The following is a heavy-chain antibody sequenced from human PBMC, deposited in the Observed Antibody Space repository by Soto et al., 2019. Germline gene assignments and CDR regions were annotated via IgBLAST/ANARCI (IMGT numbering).Heavy chain of an antibody. CDR3: ARVGASGYSGYHLDY. CDR2: INSDGSST. V-gene: IGHV3-74*01. J-gene: IGHJ4*02. Sequence: EVQLVESVGGLVQPGGSMRLSAAASGFTFSSYWMHWVRQSPWKGLVWVSRINSDGSSTSYSDSVQGRFTISRDNAKNTLYLQMNSLRAVDTAVSHCARVGASGYSGYHLDYWGQGTLVTFSS. CDR1: GFTFSSYW. D-gene: IGHD5-12*01.